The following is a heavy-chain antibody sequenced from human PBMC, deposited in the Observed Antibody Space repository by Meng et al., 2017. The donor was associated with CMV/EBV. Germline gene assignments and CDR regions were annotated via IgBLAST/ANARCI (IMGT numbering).Heavy chain of an antibody. CDR1: GFTFSSYA. V-gene: IGHV3-23*01. J-gene: IGHJ5*02. Sequence: EVQLLESGGGVVQPGGSLRRSCAASGFTFSSYAMSWVRQAPGKGLEWVSAISGSGGSTYYADPVKGRFTISRDNSKNTLYLQMNSLRAEDTAVYYCAVETKLSFDWFDPWGQGTLVTVSS. CDR3: AVETKLSFDWFDP. D-gene: IGHD2/OR15-2a*01. CDR2: ISGSGGST.